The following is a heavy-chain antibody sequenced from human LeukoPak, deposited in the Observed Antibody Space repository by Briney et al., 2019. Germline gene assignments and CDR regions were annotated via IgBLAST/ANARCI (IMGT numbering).Heavy chain of an antibody. CDR3: ARDIRGLRYFDLFDY. CDR2: IYYTGKT. CDR1: GDSINTQIYY. V-gene: IGHV4-39*07. Sequence: SETLSLTCTVSGDSINTQIYYWGWIRQSPGKGLEWIGSIYYTGKTYYNPSLESRVTISVDTSKSQFSLNLSSVTAADTAIYYCARDIRGLRYFDLFDYWGQGILVTVSS. J-gene: IGHJ4*02. D-gene: IGHD3-9*01.